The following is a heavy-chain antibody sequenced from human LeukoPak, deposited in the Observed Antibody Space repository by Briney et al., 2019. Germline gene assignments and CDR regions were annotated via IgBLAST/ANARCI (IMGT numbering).Heavy chain of an antibody. J-gene: IGHJ4*02. D-gene: IGHD5-18*01. CDR3: ARGRRSGYSYGFYFDY. CDR1: GFTVSSNY. CDR2: IYNADTT. Sequence: GGSLRLSCAASGFTVSSNYMNWVRQAPGKGLEWASVIYNADTTFYADSVKGRFSISRDNSKNTLYLQMNSLRAEDTAVYFCARGRRSGYSYGFYFDYWGQGTLVTVSS. V-gene: IGHV3-66*01.